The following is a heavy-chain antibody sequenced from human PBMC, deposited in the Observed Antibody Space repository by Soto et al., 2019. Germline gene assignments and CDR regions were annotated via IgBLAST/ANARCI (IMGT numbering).Heavy chain of an antibody. CDR2: INYSGNT. Sequence: QVQLQQWGAGLLKPSETLSLTCAVYGESLSGYYGNWIRQSPGKGLEWIGEINYSGNTNYNPSLKSRVTISRDTSKNQFSLNMNYVTDADTAVYYCARTRNLDVWGQGTTVIVSS. CDR1: GESLSGYY. D-gene: IGHD1-1*01. V-gene: IGHV4-34*01. CDR3: ARTRNLDV. J-gene: IGHJ6*02.